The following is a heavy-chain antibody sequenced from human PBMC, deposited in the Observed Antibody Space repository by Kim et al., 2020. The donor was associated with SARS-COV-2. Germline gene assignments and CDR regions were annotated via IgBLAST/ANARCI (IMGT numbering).Heavy chain of an antibody. CDR2: IYYSCST. Sequence: SETLSLTCTVSGGSISSCNWNWIWHPPRKGLEWIGFIYYSCSTNYNPTLKSRVTISVDTSKTQFSLKLSFVSAADTAAAYCARAMVVTITLFDYWC. CDR1: GGSISSCN. D-gene: IGHD3-22*01. J-gene: IGHJ4*01. CDR3: ARAMVVTITLFDY. V-gene: IGHV4-59*01.